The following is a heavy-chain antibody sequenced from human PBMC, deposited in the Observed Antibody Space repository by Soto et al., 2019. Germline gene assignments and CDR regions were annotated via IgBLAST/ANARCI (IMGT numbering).Heavy chain of an antibody. CDR2: ISSSSSYI. Sequence: GGSLRLSCAASGFTFSSYSMNWVRQAPGKGLEWVSSISSSSSYIYYADSVKGRFTISRDNAKNSLYLQMNSLRAEDTAVYYCAAPMTTVTSTVYYYYYGMDVWGQGTTVTVS. J-gene: IGHJ6*02. CDR3: AAPMTTVTSTVYYYYYGMDV. D-gene: IGHD4-4*01. CDR1: GFTFSSYS. V-gene: IGHV3-21*01.